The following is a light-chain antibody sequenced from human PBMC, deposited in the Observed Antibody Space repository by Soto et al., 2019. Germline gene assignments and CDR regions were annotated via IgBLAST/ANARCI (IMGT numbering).Light chain of an antibody. CDR2: DAS. CDR1: ESVSSY. V-gene: IGKV3-11*01. CDR3: QQYGTSPIT. J-gene: IGKJ5*01. Sequence: EFRLTQSPATLSLSPGERATLSCRASESVSSYLAWYQQKPGQAPRLLIYDASNRATGIPARFSGSGSGTDFTLTISRLEPEDFAVYYCQQYGTSPITFGQGTRLEI.